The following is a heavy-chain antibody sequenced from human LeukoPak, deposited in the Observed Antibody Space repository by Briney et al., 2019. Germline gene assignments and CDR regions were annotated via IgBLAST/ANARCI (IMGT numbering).Heavy chain of an antibody. Sequence: SETLSLTCTVSGGSISSSSYYWGWIRQPPGKGLEWIGSIFYSGSTYYNPSLKSRVTISVDTSKNQFSLKLSSVTAADTAVYYCARHGSLRGHMGYWGQGTLVTVSS. CDR3: ARHGSLRGHMGY. CDR2: IFYSGST. J-gene: IGHJ4*02. D-gene: IGHD2-2*03. CDR1: GGSISSSSYY. V-gene: IGHV4-39*01.